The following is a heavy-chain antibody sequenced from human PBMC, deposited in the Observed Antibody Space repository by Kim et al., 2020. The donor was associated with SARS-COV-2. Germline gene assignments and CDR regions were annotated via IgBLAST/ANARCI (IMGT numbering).Heavy chain of an antibody. CDR3: ARYIGVAGTFDY. Sequence: YNPSLKSRVTKSVDTSKNQFSLKLSSVTAADTAVYYCARYIGVAGTFDYWGQGTLVTVSS. V-gene: IGHV4-4*09. D-gene: IGHD6-19*01. J-gene: IGHJ4*02.